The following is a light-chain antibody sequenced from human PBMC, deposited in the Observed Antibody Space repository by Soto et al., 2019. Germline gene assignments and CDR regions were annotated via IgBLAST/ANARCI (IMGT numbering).Light chain of an antibody. CDR1: NSDVGGYDR. J-gene: IGLJ3*02. Sequence: QSALTQPASVSGSPGQSITISCTGTNSDVGGYDRVSWYQHHPGKAPKLLIYEVTTRPSGISYRFSGSKSGNTASLTISGLQAEDEADYYCTSYVTGNTVLFGGGTKVTVL. CDR3: TSYVTGNTVL. V-gene: IGLV2-14*01. CDR2: EVT.